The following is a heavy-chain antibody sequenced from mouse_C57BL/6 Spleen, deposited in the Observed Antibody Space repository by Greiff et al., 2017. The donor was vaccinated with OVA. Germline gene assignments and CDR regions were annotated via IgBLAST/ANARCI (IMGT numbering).Heavy chain of an antibody. D-gene: IGHD4-1*01. CDR2: IDPSDSYT. Sequence: QVQLQQPGAELVKPGASVKLSCKASGYTFTSYWMQWVKQRPGQGLEWIGEIDPSDSYTNYNQKFKGKATLTVDTSSSTAYMQLSSLTSEDSAVYYCASWDGGYWYFDVWGTGTTVTVSS. CDR1: GYTFTSYW. J-gene: IGHJ1*03. V-gene: IGHV1-50*01. CDR3: ASWDGGYWYFDV.